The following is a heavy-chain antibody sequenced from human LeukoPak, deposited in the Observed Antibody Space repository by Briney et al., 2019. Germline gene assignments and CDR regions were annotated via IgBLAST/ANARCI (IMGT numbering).Heavy chain of an antibody. D-gene: IGHD6-13*01. CDR2: ISYDGSNK. Sequence: GGSLRLSCAASGFTFSSYAMHWVRQAPGKGLEWVAVISYDGSNKYYADSVKGRFTISRDNSKNTLYLQMNSLRAEDTAVYYCARDHKSPYSSSWYKNYFDYWGQGTLVTVSS. CDR3: ARDHKSPYSSSWYKNYFDY. CDR1: GFTFSSYA. V-gene: IGHV3-30-3*01. J-gene: IGHJ4*02.